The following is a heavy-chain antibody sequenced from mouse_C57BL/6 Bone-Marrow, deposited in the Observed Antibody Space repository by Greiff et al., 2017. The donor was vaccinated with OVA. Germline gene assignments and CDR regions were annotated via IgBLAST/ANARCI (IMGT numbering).Heavy chain of an antibody. CDR3: ARDSGDYSFAY. D-gene: IGHD1-1*01. Sequence: EVKLVESAGGLVQPGSSMKLSCTASGFTFSDYYMAWVRQVPEKGLEWVANINYDGSSTYYLDSLKSRFIISRDNAKNILYLQMSSLKSEDTATYYCARDSGDYSFAYWGQGTLVTVSA. CDR2: INYDGSST. J-gene: IGHJ3*01. V-gene: IGHV5-16*01. CDR1: GFTFSDYY.